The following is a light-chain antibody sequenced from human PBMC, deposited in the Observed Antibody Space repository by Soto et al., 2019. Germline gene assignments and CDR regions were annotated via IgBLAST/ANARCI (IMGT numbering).Light chain of an antibody. CDR3: SLYTSENAYV. Sequence: SALTQPPSVSGSPGQSVTISCTGTSTDFVSYNRVSWYQQPPGTAPKLMIYEVSKRPSGVPDRFSGSKSGNTASLTISGLQAADEADYYCSLYTSENAYVFGTGTKVT. CDR1: STDFVSYNR. CDR2: EVS. V-gene: IGLV2-18*01. J-gene: IGLJ1*01.